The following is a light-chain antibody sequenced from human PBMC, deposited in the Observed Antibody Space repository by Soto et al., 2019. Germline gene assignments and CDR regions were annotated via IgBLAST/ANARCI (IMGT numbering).Light chain of an antibody. CDR3: LQDSSNPYT. V-gene: IGKV1-6*01. CDR1: QGIRKD. Sequence: IQMTQSPSSLSASVGDRVTITCRASQGIRKDLGWYQQKPGKAPKLLIYGISSLESGVPSRFSGSGSGTEFTLTISSLQPEDFATYYCLQDSSNPYTFGQGTKLEIK. J-gene: IGKJ2*01. CDR2: GIS.